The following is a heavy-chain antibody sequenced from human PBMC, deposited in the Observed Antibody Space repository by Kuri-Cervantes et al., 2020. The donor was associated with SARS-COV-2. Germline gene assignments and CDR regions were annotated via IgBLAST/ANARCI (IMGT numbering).Heavy chain of an antibody. Sequence: GESLKISCAASGFTFSSYAMSWVRQAPGKGLEWVSAISGSGGSTYYADSVKGRFTIFRDNSKNTLYLQMNSLRAEDTAVYYCAKFPPLRMDTAVNSYWGQGTLVTVSS. CDR2: ISGSGGST. CDR1: GFTFSSYA. J-gene: IGHJ4*02. V-gene: IGHV3-23*01. CDR3: AKFPPLRMDTAVNSY. D-gene: IGHD5-18*01.